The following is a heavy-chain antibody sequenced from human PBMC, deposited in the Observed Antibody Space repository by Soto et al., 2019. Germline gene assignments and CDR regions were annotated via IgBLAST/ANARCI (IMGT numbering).Heavy chain of an antibody. D-gene: IGHD6-6*01. CDR1: GFTFSSYA. J-gene: IGHJ4*02. CDR3: AKIPTQYSSSPLDY. Sequence: PGGSLRLACAASGFTFSSYAMSWVRQAPGKGLEWVSAISGSGGSTYYADSVKGRFTISRDNSKNTLYLQMNSLRAEDTAVYYCAKIPTQYSSSPLDYWGQGTLVTVSS. CDR2: ISGSGGST. V-gene: IGHV3-23*01.